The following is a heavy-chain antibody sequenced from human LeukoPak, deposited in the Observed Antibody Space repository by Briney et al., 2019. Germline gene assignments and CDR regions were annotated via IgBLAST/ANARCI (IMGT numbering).Heavy chain of an antibody. CDR2: ISGSGGST. J-gene: IGHJ3*02. Sequence: GGSLRLSCAASGFTFSSYAMSWVRQAPGKGLEWVSAISGSGGSTYYADSVKGRFTISSDNSKNTLYLQMNSLRAEDTAVYYCAKLSSYCGGDCYPRDAFDIWGQGTMVTVSS. D-gene: IGHD2-21*02. V-gene: IGHV3-23*01. CDR1: GFTFSSYA. CDR3: AKLSSYCGGDCYPRDAFDI.